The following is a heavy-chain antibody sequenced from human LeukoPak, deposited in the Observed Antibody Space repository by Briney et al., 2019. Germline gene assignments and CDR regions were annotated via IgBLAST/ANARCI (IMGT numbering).Heavy chain of an antibody. D-gene: IGHD6-19*01. J-gene: IGHJ4*02. CDR2: SYSGNTT. V-gene: IGHV3-66*01. CDR3: ATYSSGRRGYYFDS. CDR1: GFTVSSNY. Sequence: QSGGSLRLSCAASGFTVSSNYMSWVRQAPGKGLEWVAISYSGNTTYCADSVRGRFTISRDKSKNRLHLQMISLRAEDTAVYYCATYSSGRRGYYFDSWGQGTLVTVSS.